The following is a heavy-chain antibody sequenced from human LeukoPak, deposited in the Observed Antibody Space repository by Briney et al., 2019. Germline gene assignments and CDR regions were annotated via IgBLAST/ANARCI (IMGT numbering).Heavy chain of an antibody. CDR3: ARSWNGDRGSYYLTY. CDR1: GGTFSDYY. CDR2: VNHSGST. D-gene: IGHD2/OR15-2a*01. V-gene: IGHV4-34*01. Sequence: SETLSLTCAVYGGTFSDYYWTWIRQPPGKGLEWIGEVNHSGSTNHNPSLESRVTISVDTSKNQFSLRLSSVTAADTAVYYCARSWNGDRGSYYLTYWGQGNMVTVSS. J-gene: IGHJ4*02.